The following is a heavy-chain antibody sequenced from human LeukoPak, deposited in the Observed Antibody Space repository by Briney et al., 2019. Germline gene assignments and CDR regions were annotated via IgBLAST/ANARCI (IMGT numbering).Heavy chain of an antibody. CDR2: IYSGGST. V-gene: IGHV3-53*01. J-gene: IGHJ6*02. Sequence: GGSLRLSCAASGFTVSTNYMNWVRQAPGKGLEWVSVIYSGGSTYYADSVKGRFTISRDNSKNTLYLQVNSLRAEDTAVYYCARDTVTTFRFRDYYYYGMDVWGQGTTVTVSS. D-gene: IGHD4-17*01. CDR3: ARDTVTTFRFRDYYYYGMDV. CDR1: GFTVSTNY.